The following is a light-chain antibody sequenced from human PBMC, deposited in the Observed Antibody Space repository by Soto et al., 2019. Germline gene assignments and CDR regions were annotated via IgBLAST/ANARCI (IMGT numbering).Light chain of an antibody. J-gene: IGKJ4*01. V-gene: IGKV1-39*01. CDR2: AAS. Sequence: DIQMTQSPSSLSASVGDRITIPCRSSQSLHNYLNWYQQKPGKAPNLLIYAASNLHSGVPSMFSGGGSETDFTLTISSLQPEGFAPYYCQQIFSIPPTCGGGTKVDIK. CDR3: QQIFSIPPT. CDR1: QSLHNY.